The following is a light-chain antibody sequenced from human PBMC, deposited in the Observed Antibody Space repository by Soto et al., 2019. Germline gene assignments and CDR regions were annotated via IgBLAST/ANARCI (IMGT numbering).Light chain of an antibody. CDR3: SSYTTTSTLHWV. J-gene: IGLJ3*02. CDR1: SSDIGGYNY. Sequence: SALTQPASVSGSPGQSITISCTGTSSDIGGYNYVSWYQQHPGKAPKLMIYEVTNRPSGVSNRFSGSRSGNTASLTISGLQAEDEADYYCSSYTTTSTLHWVFGGGTQLTVL. V-gene: IGLV2-14*01. CDR2: EVT.